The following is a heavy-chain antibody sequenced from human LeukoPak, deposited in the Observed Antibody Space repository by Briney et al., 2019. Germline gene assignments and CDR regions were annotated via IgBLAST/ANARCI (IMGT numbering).Heavy chain of an antibody. CDR3: AKDPRVATIEIFDY. J-gene: IGHJ4*02. CDR1: GFTFSSYA. V-gene: IGHV3-23*01. CDR2: MSGGGGVT. Sequence: PGGSLRLSCAASGFTFSSYALSWVHQAPGKGLEWVSSMSGGGGVTYYADSVKGRFTISRDNSKNTLYLQMNNLRAEDTAVYYCAKDPRVATIEIFDYWGQGTLVTVSS. D-gene: IGHD5-12*01.